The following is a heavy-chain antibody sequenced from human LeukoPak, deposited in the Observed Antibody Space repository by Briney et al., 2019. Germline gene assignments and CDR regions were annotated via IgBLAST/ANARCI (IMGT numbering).Heavy chain of an antibody. Sequence: GASVKVSCKASGYTFTGYYMHWVQQAPGQGLEWMGWINPNSGGTNYAQKFQGRVTMTRDTSISTAYMELSSLRSEDTAVYYCARVGSSSWYTYYYYYYMDVWGKGTTVTVSS. V-gene: IGHV1-2*02. D-gene: IGHD6-13*01. CDR2: INPNSGGT. J-gene: IGHJ6*03. CDR3: ARVGSSSWYTYYYYYYMDV. CDR1: GYTFTGYY.